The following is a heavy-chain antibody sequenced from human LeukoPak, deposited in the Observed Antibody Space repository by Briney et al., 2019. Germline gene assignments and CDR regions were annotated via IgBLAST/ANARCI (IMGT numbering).Heavy chain of an antibody. CDR1: VGSFSVYY. Sequence: PPETLSLTRAVYVGSFSVYYWSCIRHPPGKGLECIGEINHSGTTNYNPSLKSRVTISVDTSKNQFSLKLSSVTAADTAVCYCARDRGSSSRWSDYWGQGTLVTVSS. J-gene: IGHJ4*02. CDR2: INHSGTT. D-gene: IGHD6-13*01. V-gene: IGHV4-34*01. CDR3: ARDRGSSSRWSDY.